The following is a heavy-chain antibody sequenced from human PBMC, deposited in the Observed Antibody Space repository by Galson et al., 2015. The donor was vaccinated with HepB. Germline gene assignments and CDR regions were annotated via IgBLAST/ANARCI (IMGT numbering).Heavy chain of an antibody. CDR3: AKGTATRRGAFDI. Sequence: SLRLSCAASGFTFSSYAMSWVRQAPGKGPEWVSAISGSGDSTYYADSVKGRFTISRINYKNTLYLQMNSLRADDTAVYYCAKGTATRRGAFDIWGQGTMVTVSS. CDR2: ISGSGDST. V-gene: IGHV3-23*01. CDR1: GFTFSSYA. D-gene: IGHD6-6*01. J-gene: IGHJ3*02.